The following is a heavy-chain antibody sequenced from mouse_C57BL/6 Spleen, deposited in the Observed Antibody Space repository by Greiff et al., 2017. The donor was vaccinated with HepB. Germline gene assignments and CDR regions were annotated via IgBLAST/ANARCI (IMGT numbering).Heavy chain of an antibody. CDR1: GFTFSSYT. CDR3: AAQLGRGYYFDY. V-gene: IGHV5-9*01. Sequence: EVMLVESGGGLVKPGGSLKLSCAASGFTFSSYTMSWVRQTPEKRLEWVATISGGGGNTYYPDSVKGRFTISRDNAKNTLYLQMSSLRSEDTALYYCAAQLGRGYYFDYWGQGTTLTVSS. J-gene: IGHJ2*01. CDR2: ISGGGGNT. D-gene: IGHD4-1*02.